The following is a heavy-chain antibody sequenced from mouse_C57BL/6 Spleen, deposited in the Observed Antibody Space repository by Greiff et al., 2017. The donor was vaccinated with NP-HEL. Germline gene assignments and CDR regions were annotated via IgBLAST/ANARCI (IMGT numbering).Heavy chain of an antibody. CDR3: AYSLYVYDGV. J-gene: IGHJ1*03. CDR2: LYPGSGST. D-gene: IGHD2-2*01. Sequence: VQLQQPGAELAKPGASVKMSCKASGYTFTTYWIPWVKQRPGQGLEWIGDLYPGSGSTNYNEKFKGQATLTVDTSASTAYMQLSSLTSEDSAVYYCAYSLYVYDGVGGTGTTVTVSS. V-gene: IGHV1-55*01. CDR1: GYTFTTYW.